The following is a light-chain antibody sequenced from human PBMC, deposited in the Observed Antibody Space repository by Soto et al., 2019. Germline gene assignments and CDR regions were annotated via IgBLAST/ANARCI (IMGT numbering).Light chain of an antibody. CDR2: DNN. V-gene: IGLV1-51*01. CDR3: GTWDSSLSAGV. CDR1: NSNIEHNY. J-gene: IGLJ3*02. Sequence: QSVLTQPPSVSAAPGQKVTISCSGSNSNIEHNYVSWYQQFPGTAPRLLIYDNNKRPSRIPDRFSGSKSGTSATLGITGLQTGDEADYYCGTWDSSLSAGVFGGGTKLTVL.